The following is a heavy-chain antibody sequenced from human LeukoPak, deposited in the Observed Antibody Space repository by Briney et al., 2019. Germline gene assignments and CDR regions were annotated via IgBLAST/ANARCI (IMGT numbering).Heavy chain of an antibody. J-gene: IGHJ4*02. CDR2: IYPGDSDT. Sequence: GESLQISGQGSGYSFTSYWIGWVRRLPGKGLEWMGIIYPGDSDTRYSPSFQGQVTISADKSISTAYLQWSSLKASGTAMYYCARAGGVYDSSGYFLHWGQGTLVTVSS. CDR3: ARAGGVYDSSGYFLH. D-gene: IGHD3-22*01. CDR1: GYSFTSYW. V-gene: IGHV5-51*01.